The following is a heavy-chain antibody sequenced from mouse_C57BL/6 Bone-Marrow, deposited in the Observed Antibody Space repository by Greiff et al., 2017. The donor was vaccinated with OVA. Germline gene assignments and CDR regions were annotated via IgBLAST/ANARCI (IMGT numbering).Heavy chain of an antibody. D-gene: IGHD2-12*01. CDR3: ARNDAYYKNFDV. V-gene: IGHV1-64*01. Sequence: QVQLKQPGAELVKPGASVTLSCKASGYTFTSYWMHWVKQRPGQGLEWIGMIHPNSGSTNYNEKFKSKATLTVAKSSSTAYMQLSSLTSEDSAVYYCARNDAYYKNFDVWGTGTTVTVSS. J-gene: IGHJ1*03. CDR1: GYTFTSYW. CDR2: IHPNSGST.